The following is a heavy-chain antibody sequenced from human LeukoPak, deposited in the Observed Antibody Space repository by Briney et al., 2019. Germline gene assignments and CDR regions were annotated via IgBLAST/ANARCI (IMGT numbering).Heavy chain of an antibody. Sequence: SETLSLTCTVSGGSISSYYWSWIRQPPGKGLEWIRHIYYSGSTNYNPSLKSRVTISVDTSKNQFSLKLSSVTAADTAVYYCARDVGRPGVHWFDPWGQGTLVTVSS. CDR3: ARDVGRPGVHWFDP. CDR2: IYYSGST. V-gene: IGHV4-59*12. J-gene: IGHJ5*02. D-gene: IGHD3-10*01. CDR1: GGSISSYY.